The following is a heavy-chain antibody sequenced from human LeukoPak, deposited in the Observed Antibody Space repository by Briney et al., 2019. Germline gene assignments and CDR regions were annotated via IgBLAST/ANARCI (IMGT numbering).Heavy chain of an antibody. D-gene: IGHD1-26*01. CDR2: INHSGST. V-gene: IGHV4-34*01. CDR3: ARALVGWFDP. J-gene: IGHJ5*02. CDR1: GGPFSGYY. Sequence: SETLSLTCSVYGGPFSGYYWSWIRQPPGKGLEWIGEINHSGSTNYNPSLKSRVTISVDTSKNQFSLKLSSVTAADTAVYYCARALVGWFDPWGQGTLVTVSS.